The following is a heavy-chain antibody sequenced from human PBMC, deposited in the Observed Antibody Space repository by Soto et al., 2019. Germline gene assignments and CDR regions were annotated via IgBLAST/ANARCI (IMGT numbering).Heavy chain of an antibody. J-gene: IGHJ3*02. V-gene: IGHV3-30*18. CDR1: GFTFSTYG. CDR3: AKAWCGGDCYNDAFDI. Sequence: QVQLVESGGGVVQPGRSLRLSCAASGFTFSTYGMHWVRQAPGKGLEWVAVMSYDGFNKFYADSVKGRFTISRDNSKNTLYLQMNSLRAEDTAVYYCAKAWCGGDCYNDAFDIWGQGTMVTVSS. D-gene: IGHD2-21*02. CDR2: MSYDGFNK.